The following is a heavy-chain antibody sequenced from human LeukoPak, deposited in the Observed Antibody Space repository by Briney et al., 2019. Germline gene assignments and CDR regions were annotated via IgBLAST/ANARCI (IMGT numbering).Heavy chain of an antibody. CDR2: INHSGST. CDR3: ARDRGGGWFDP. Sequence: PSETLSLTCAVYGGSFSGYYWSWIRQPPGKGLEWIGEINHSGSTNYNPSLKSRVTISVDTSKNQFSLKLSSVTAADTAVYYCARDRGGGWFDPWGQGTLVTVSS. J-gene: IGHJ5*02. D-gene: IGHD3-16*01. V-gene: IGHV4-34*01. CDR1: GGSFSGYY.